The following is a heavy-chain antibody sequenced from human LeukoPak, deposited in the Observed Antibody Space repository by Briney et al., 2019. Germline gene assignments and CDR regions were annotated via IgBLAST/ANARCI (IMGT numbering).Heavy chain of an antibody. Sequence: SETLSLTCAVSGGSISSSSYYWGWIRQPPGKGLEWIGSIFYSGSTYYNPSLKSRTTISVDTSKNQFSLKLSSVTAVDTAVYYCARGPVGGATYYDGDAFDIWGQGTMVTVSS. CDR2: IFYSGST. CDR1: GGSISSSSYY. D-gene: IGHD1-26*01. J-gene: IGHJ3*02. CDR3: ARGPVGGATYYDGDAFDI. V-gene: IGHV4-39*07.